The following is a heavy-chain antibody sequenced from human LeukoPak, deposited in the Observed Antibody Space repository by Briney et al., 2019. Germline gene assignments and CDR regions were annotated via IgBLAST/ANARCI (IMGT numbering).Heavy chain of an antibody. CDR1: GFTFSSYA. J-gene: IGHJ4*02. CDR3: AKATYSSGWFHFDY. V-gene: IGHV3-23*01. D-gene: IGHD6-19*01. CDR2: ISGSGGST. Sequence: GGSLRLSCAASGFTFSSYAMSWVRQAPGKGLEWVSAISGSGGSTYYADSVKGRFTISRDNSKNTLYLQMNSLRAEDTAVYYCAKATYSSGWFHFDYWAREPWSPSPQ.